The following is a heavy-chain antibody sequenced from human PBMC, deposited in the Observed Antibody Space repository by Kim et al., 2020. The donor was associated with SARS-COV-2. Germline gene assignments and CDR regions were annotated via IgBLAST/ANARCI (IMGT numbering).Heavy chain of an antibody. V-gene: IGHV3-15*01. D-gene: IGHD3-16*01. CDR2: IKSKAEGGTI. Sequence: GGSLRLSCAASEFTVSNARMSWVRQAAGKGLERVGRIKSKAEGGTIDYAAPVKGRFTISRDDSKNTLDLQMSSLRTEDTAVYYCVKEWGEWGQGTLVTVSS. CDR3: VKEWGE. CDR1: EFTVSNAR. J-gene: IGHJ1*01.